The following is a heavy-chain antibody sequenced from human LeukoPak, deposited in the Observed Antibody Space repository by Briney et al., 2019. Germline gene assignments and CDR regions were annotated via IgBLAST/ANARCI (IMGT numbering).Heavy chain of an antibody. CDR2: ISYSSIYI. Sequence: GGSLRLSCAASGFTFSTFGFNWVRQAPGKGLEWVSSISYSSIYISYADSVKGRFTISRDDARNSVYLQMDGLRVEDTAVYYCVRGYYYDSRVAYWGQGTLVTVSS. CDR1: GFTFSTFG. D-gene: IGHD3-22*01. J-gene: IGHJ4*02. CDR3: VRGYYYDSRVAY. V-gene: IGHV3-21*01.